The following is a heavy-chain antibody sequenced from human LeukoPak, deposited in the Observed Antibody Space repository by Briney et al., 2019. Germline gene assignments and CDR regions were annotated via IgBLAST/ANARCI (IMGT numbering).Heavy chain of an antibody. Sequence: GGSLRLSCAASGFTFSSYGMHWVRQAPGKGLERVAVISYHGINKYYIDSVKGRFTISRDNSKNTLYLQMNSLRAEDTAVYYCAKQDIVVVPAGYWGQGTLVTVSS. CDR2: ISYHGINK. CDR1: GFTFSSYG. V-gene: IGHV3-30*18. D-gene: IGHD2-2*01. J-gene: IGHJ4*02. CDR3: AKQDIVVVPAGY.